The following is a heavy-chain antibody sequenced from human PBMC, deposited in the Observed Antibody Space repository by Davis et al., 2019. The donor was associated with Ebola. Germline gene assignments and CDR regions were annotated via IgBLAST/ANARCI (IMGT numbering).Heavy chain of an antibody. D-gene: IGHD3-9*01. J-gene: IGHJ4*02. Sequence: AASVKISCKASGYTFTSYYMHWVRQAPGQGLEGMGRINPNGATNYAPKFQGRVTMTRTASITTVYMELTRLRSDDTAVYYCARDPLRYFDWLPDYWGQGTLVTVAS. CDR1: GYTFTSYY. CDR3: ARDPLRYFDWLPDY. V-gene: IGHV1-2*06. CDR2: INPNGAT.